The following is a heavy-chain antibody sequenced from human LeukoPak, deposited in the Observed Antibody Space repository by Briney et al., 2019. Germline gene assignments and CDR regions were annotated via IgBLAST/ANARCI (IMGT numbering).Heavy chain of an antibody. V-gene: IGHV4-39*01. CDR3: ARHQWLGPFDY. Sequence: SETLSLTCTVFGGSISSSSHYWGWIRQPPGEGLEWIGSIYISGSTYYSPSLKSRVTISVDPSTNQFSLERRAQSAADTAVYYCARHQWLGPFDYWGQGTLDTVSS. D-gene: IGHD6-19*01. J-gene: IGHJ4*02. CDR1: GGSISSSSHY. CDR2: IYISGST.